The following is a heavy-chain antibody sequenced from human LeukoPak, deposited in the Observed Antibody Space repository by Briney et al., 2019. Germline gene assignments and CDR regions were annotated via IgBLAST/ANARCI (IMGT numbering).Heavy chain of an antibody. D-gene: IGHD2-15*01. CDR1: GYSISSGYY. CDR2: IYHSGST. CDR3: AREEGGGSAWD. J-gene: IGHJ4*02. Sequence: PSETLSLTCAVSGYSISSGYYWGWIRQPPGKGLEWIGSIYHSGSTYYNPSLKSRVTISVDTSKNQFSLKLSSVTAADTAVYYCAREEGGGSAWDRGQGTLVSVSS. V-gene: IGHV4-38-2*02.